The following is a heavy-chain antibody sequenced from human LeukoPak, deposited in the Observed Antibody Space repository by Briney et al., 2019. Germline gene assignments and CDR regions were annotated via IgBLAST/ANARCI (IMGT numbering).Heavy chain of an antibody. J-gene: IGHJ4*02. CDR1: GFTFSYYG. V-gene: IGHV3-30*02. CDR2: IRYDRSDK. CDR3: AKARTRGYSYGSFDY. D-gene: IGHD5-18*01. Sequence: PGGSLRLSCAASGFTFSYYGMHWVRQAPGKGLEWVTFIRYDRSDKYYADSAKGRFTISRGNSKNTLYLQMNSLRAEDTAVYYCAKARTRGYSYGSFDYWGQGTLVTVSS.